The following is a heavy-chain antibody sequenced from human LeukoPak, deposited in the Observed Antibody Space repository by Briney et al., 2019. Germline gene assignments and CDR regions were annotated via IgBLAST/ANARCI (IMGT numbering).Heavy chain of an antibody. CDR1: GFTVINNY. D-gene: IGHD2-21*02. Sequence: PGGSLRLSCAASGFTVINNYMTWVRQAPGKGLEWVSVIYSGGTTHYADSVKGRFTISRDNSKNTLYLQMNSLRAEDTAVYYCARDRRGRPSTRVVVTGGDYWGQGTLVTVSS. V-gene: IGHV3-53*01. CDR3: ARDRRGRPSTRVVVTGGDY. J-gene: IGHJ4*02. CDR2: IYSGGTT.